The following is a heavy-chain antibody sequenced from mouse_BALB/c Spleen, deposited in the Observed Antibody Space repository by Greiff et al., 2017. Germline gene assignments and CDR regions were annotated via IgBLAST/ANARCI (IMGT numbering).Heavy chain of an antibody. D-gene: IGHD2-4*01. CDR2: ISTYYGDA. CDR1: GYTFTDYA. J-gene: IGHJ3*01. V-gene: IGHV1S137*01. CDR3: ARGEMITTWCAY. Sequence: VQLVESGAELVRPGVSVKISCKGSGYTFTDYAMHWVKQSHAKSLEWIGVISTYYGDASYNQKFKGKATMTVDKSSSTAYMELARLTSEDSAIYYCARGEMITTWCAYWGQGTLVTVSA.